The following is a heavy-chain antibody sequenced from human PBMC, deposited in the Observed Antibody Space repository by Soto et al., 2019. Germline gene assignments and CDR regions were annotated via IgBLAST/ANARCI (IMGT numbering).Heavy chain of an antibody. Sequence: SETLSLTCTVSGGSLSNYYWSWIRQPPGKGLEWIGHIYNGGNTNYNPSLKSRVTMSVDTSKNQFSLNLNSVTTADTAVYYCARVFIYSSRNCLDPWGQGTLVTVSS. CDR3: ARVFIYSSRNCLDP. CDR1: GGSLSNYY. D-gene: IGHD6-13*01. V-gene: IGHV4-59*12. J-gene: IGHJ5*02. CDR2: IYNGGNT.